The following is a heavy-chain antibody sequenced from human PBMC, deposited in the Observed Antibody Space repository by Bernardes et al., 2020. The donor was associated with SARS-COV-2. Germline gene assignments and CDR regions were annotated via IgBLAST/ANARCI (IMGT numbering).Heavy chain of an antibody. CDR1: GFTFSSYA. Sequence: GGSLRLSCAASGFTFSSYAMSWCRQAPGKGLEWVSAISGSGGSTYYADSVKGRFTISRDNSKNTLYLQMNSLRAEDTAVYYCAKDVYYYDSSGYYYKSWYYFDYWGQGTLVTVSS. CDR3: AKDVYYYDSSGYYYKSWYYFDY. J-gene: IGHJ4*02. CDR2: ISGSGGST. D-gene: IGHD3-22*01. V-gene: IGHV3-23*01.